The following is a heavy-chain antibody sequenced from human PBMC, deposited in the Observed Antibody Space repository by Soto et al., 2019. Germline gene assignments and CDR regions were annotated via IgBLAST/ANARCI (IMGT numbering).Heavy chain of an antibody. J-gene: IGHJ4*02. CDR3: AKDSSITVFGVVIISFFDY. CDR1: GFTFSSYA. CDR2: ISGSGGST. Sequence: LGGSLRLSCAASGFTFSSYAMSWVRQAPGKGLEWVSAISGSGGSTYYADSVKGRFTISRDNSKNTLYLQMNSLRAEDTAVYYCAKDSSITVFGVVIISFFDYWGQGTLVTVSS. V-gene: IGHV3-23*01. D-gene: IGHD3-3*01.